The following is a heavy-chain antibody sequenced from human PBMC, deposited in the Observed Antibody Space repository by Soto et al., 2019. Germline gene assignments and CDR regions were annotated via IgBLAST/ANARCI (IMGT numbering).Heavy chain of an antibody. J-gene: IGHJ4*02. Sequence: SETLSLTCTVSGGSISHFYWSWIRQSPGKGLEWLGYIYDSGSTCYNPSLKSRVTISVDRSKNQFSLKLSSVTAADTAVYYCARVPDYWGQGTLVTV. CDR3: ARVPDY. CDR2: IYDSGST. CDR1: GGSISHFY. V-gene: IGHV4-59*12.